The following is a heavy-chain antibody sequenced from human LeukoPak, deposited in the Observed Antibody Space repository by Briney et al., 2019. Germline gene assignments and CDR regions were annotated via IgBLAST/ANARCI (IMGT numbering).Heavy chain of an antibody. J-gene: IGHJ4*02. Sequence: PSETLSLTCAVSGGSISSSNWWSWVRQPPGKGLEWIGEIYHSGSTNYNPSLKSRVTISVDTSKNQFSLKLSSVTAADTAVYYCARRGYSYGFIDYWGQGTLVTVSS. CDR3: ARRGYSYGFIDY. V-gene: IGHV4-4*02. CDR1: GGSISSSNW. D-gene: IGHD5-18*01. CDR2: IYHSGST.